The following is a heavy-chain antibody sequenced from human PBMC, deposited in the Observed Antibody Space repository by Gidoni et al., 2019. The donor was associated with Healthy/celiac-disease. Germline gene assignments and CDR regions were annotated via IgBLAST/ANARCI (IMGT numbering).Heavy chain of an antibody. CDR2: ISWNSGSI. Sequence: EVQLVESGGGLVQPGRSLRLSCAASGFPFDDYAMHWVRQAPGKGLEWVSGISWNSGSIGYADSVKGRFTISRDNAKNSLYLQMNSLRAEDTALYYCAKDIGGELVDYWGQGTLVTVSS. CDR1: GFPFDDYA. D-gene: IGHD1-26*01. J-gene: IGHJ4*02. CDR3: AKDIGGELVDY. V-gene: IGHV3-9*01.